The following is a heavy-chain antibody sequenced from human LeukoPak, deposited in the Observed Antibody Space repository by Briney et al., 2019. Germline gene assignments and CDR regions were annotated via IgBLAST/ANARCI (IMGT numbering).Heavy chain of an antibody. CDR3: ARHKGYCSSTSCYGYFDY. J-gene: IGHJ4*02. D-gene: IGHD2-2*01. V-gene: IGHV4-30-2*01. CDR2: IYHSGST. CDR1: GGSISSGGYS. Sequence: SQTLSLTCAVSGGSISSGGYSWSWIRQPPGKGLEWIGYIYHSGSTYYNPSLKSRVTISVDRSKNQFSLKLSSVTAADTAVYYCARHKGYCSSTSCYGYFDYWGQGTLVTVSS.